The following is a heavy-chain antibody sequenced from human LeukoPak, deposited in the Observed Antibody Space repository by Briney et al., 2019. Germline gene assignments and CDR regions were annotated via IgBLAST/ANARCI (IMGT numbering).Heavy chain of an antibody. CDR1: GDSISSGNYY. CDR2: LYYSGST. V-gene: IGHV4-39*01. J-gene: IGHJ4*02. D-gene: IGHD1-26*01. Sequence: SETLSLTCSVSGDSISSGNYYWGWIRQPPGKGLEWIGNLYYSGSTYYYPSFKSRVTISVDTSKNQFSLKLSSVTAADTAVYYCARVIVGATLPMDYWGQGTLVTVSS. CDR3: ARVIVGATLPMDY.